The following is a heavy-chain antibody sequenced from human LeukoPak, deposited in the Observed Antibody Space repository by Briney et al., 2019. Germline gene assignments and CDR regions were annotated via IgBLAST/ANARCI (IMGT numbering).Heavy chain of an antibody. CDR3: AREPNDLPPDSSSWSISIGYFDL. Sequence: SETLSLTCAVYGGSFTKHQWSWIRQPPGKGLEWIGAINDGGSTNYNPSLKSRVTISVDTSKNQFSLKLSSVTAADTAVYYCAREPNDLPPDSSSWSISIGYFDLWGRGTLVTVSS. CDR1: GGSFTKHQ. J-gene: IGHJ2*01. CDR2: INDGGST. D-gene: IGHD6-13*01. V-gene: IGHV4-34*01.